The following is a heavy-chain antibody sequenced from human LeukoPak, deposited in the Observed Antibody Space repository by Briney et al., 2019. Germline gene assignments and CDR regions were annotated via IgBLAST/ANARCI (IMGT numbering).Heavy chain of an antibody. V-gene: IGHV5-51*01. CDR2: IYPGDSDT. CDR3: ARRGVYYDFWSLDY. D-gene: IGHD3-3*01. Sequence: GESLQISCEGSGYIFTSYWIGWVRQLPGKGLEWMGIIYPGDSDTRYSPSFQGQVTISADKSISTAYLQWSSLKASDTAMYYCARRGVYYDFWSLDYWGQGTLVTVSS. CDR1: GYIFTSYW. J-gene: IGHJ4*02.